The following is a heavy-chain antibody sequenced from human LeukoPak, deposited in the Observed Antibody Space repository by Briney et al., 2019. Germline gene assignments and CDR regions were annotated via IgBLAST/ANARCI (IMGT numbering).Heavy chain of an antibody. CDR3: AKGVVSPFDY. Sequence: GGSLRLSRAASGFTFSSYGMHWVRQAPGKGLEWVAVISYDGSNKYYADSVKGRFTISRDNSKNTLYLQMNSLRAEDTAVYYCAKGVVSPFDYWGQGTLVTVSS. D-gene: IGHD3-22*01. V-gene: IGHV3-30*18. CDR1: GFTFSSYG. J-gene: IGHJ4*02. CDR2: ISYDGSNK.